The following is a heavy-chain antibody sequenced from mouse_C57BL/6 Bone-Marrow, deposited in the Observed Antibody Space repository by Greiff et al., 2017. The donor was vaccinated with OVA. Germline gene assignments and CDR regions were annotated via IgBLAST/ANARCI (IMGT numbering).Heavy chain of an antibody. CDR2: IHPNSGST. V-gene: IGHV1-64*01. CDR3: ARRDLYYDYDGVFAY. Sequence: QVQLQQPGAELVKPGASVKLSCKASGYTFTSYWMHWVKQRPGQGLEWIGMIHPNSGSTNYNEKFKSKATLTVDKSSSTAYMQLSSLTSEDSAVYYCARRDLYYDYDGVFAYWGQGTLVTVSA. J-gene: IGHJ3*01. D-gene: IGHD2-4*01. CDR1: GYTFTSYW.